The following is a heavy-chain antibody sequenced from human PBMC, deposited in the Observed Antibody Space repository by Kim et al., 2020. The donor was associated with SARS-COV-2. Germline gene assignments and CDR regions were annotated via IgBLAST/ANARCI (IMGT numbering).Heavy chain of an antibody. Sequence: DAVKGRFTISRDNSKNTLYLQMNSLRAEDTAVYYCARDRYGPIFGRHFDYWGQGTLVTVSS. J-gene: IGHJ4*02. D-gene: IGHD3-3*02. V-gene: IGHV3-30*07. CDR3: ARDRYGPIFGRHFDY.